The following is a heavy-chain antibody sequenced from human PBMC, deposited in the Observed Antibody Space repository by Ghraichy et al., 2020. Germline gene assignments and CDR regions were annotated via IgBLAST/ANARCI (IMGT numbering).Heavy chain of an antibody. V-gene: IGHV3-74*01. D-gene: IGHD1-26*01. J-gene: IGHJ6*02. CDR3: ARGGPELFYYYYGMDV. Sequence: GGSLRLSCAASGFTFSSYWMHWVRQAPGKGLVWVSRINSDGSSTSYADSVKGRFTISRDNAKNTLYLQMNSLRAKDTAVYYCARGGPELFYYYYGMDVWGQGTTVTVSS. CDR1: GFTFSSYW. CDR2: INSDGSST.